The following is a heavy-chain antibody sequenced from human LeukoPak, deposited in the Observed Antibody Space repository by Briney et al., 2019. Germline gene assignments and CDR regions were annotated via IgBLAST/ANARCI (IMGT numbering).Heavy chain of an antibody. CDR3: ARDSGGPHSGFEI. J-gene: IGHJ3*02. CDR1: GGSISSYY. D-gene: IGHD1-26*01. Sequence: SETLSLTCTVSGGSISSYYWSWIRQPPGKGLEWVGYIYNSGSTNYNPSLKSRVTISVDTSKNQYSLKMSSVTAADTAVYYCARDSGGPHSGFEIWGQGTMVTASS. V-gene: IGHV4-59*01. CDR2: IYNSGST.